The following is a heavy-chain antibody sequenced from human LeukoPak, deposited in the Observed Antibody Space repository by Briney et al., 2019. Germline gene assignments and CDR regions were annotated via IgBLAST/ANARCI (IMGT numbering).Heavy chain of an antibody. CDR3: ARDRVVGANDY. V-gene: IGHV3-7*01. CDR2: IKQDGSEK. D-gene: IGHD1-26*01. CDR1: GFTLSTYW. J-gene: IGHJ4*02. Sequence: PGGSLRLSCTAAGFTLSTYWMRWVRQAAGKVREWVANIKQDGSEKKYVDSGKGRFTIHRDNAKNSLSLQMNSLRAEDTAVYYCARDRVVGANDYWGQGPLVTVSS.